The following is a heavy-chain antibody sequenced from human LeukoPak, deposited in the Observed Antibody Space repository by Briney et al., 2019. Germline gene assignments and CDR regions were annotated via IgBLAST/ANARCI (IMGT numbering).Heavy chain of an antibody. CDR3: ARAPQRGYYPSAFDS. V-gene: IGHV4-59*08. Sequence: PETLSLTCTVFGGSISSYYWSWIRQPPGKGLEWIGYIYYSGSTNYNPSLKSRVTISVDTSKNQFSLKLSSVTAADTAVYYCARAPQRGYYPSAFDSWGQGTLVTVSS. CDR1: GGSISSYY. J-gene: IGHJ4*02. CDR2: IYYSGST. D-gene: IGHD3-22*01.